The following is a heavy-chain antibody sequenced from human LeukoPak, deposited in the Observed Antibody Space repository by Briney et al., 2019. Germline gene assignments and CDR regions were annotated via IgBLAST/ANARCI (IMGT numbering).Heavy chain of an antibody. V-gene: IGHV3-48*01. CDR3: ASDYSGNYFNAFDI. Sequence: GGSLRLSCAASGFTFSSYNMNWARQAPGKGLEWVSYISSSSSTIYYADSVKGRFTISRDNAKNSLYLQMNSLRAVDTAVYYCASDYSGNYFNAFDIWGQGTMVTVSS. J-gene: IGHJ3*02. D-gene: IGHD1-26*01. CDR2: ISSSSSTI. CDR1: GFTFSSYN.